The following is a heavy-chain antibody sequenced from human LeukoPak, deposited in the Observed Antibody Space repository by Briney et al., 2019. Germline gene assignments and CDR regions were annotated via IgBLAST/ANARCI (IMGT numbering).Heavy chain of an antibody. Sequence: PGGSLRLPCAASGFTFSSYAMHWVRQAPGKGLEWVAVISYDGSNKYYADSVKGRFTISRDNSKNTLYLQMNSLRAEDTAVYYCAKDQHGSGTWGGFYYYYYYMDVWGKGTTVTVSS. V-gene: IGHV3-30*04. CDR3: AKDQHGSGTWGGFYYYYYYMDV. D-gene: IGHD3-10*01. CDR1: GFTFSSYA. CDR2: ISYDGSNK. J-gene: IGHJ6*03.